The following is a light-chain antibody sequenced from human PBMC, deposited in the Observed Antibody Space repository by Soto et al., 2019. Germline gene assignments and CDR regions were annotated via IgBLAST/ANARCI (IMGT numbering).Light chain of an antibody. J-gene: IGKJ1*01. CDR2: DAS. CDR3: QQYTISNT. CDR1: QSISSW. Sequence: DIQMTQSPSTLSASVGDRVTITCRASQSISSWLAWYQQKPGKAPKLLIYDASSLESGVPSRFSGSGSGTEFTLTISSLQPDDFETYFSQQYTISNTSAQGTKFDIK. V-gene: IGKV1-5*01.